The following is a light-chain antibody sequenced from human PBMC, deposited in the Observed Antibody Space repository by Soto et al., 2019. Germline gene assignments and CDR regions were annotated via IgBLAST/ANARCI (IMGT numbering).Light chain of an antibody. CDR2: DAS. CDR1: QSVSSY. J-gene: IGKJ4*01. CDR3: QQRSNWPPT. Sequence: EIVLTQSPATLSLSPGERATLSCRASQSVSSYLAWYQQKPGQAPRLLIYDASNRATGIPARFSGSGSGTDFTPTISSLEPEDFAVYYCQQRSNWPPTFGGGTKVAIK. V-gene: IGKV3-11*01.